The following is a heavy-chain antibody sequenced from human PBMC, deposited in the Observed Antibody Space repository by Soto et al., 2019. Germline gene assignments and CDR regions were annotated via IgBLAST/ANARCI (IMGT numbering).Heavy chain of an antibody. CDR2: ISISSSTI. J-gene: IGHJ6*02. V-gene: IGHV3-48*02. CDR1: GFTFSSYS. CDR3: ARDPTDIVVVPAAIPSPSYYGMHX. Sequence: LRLACAASGFTFSSYSMNCVRQAPGKGLEWVSYISISSSTIYYADSVNVRFTISRDNSNNSLYLQMNSLRDEDTAVYYCARDPTDIVVVPAAIPSPSYYGMHXWGQGTTVTVS. D-gene: IGHD2-2*02.